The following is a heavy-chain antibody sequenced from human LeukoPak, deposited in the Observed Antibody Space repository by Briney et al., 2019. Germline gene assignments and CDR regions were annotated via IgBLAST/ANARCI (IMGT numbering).Heavy chain of an antibody. D-gene: IGHD6-19*01. CDR1: GGSISSGDYY. Sequence: PSETLSLTCTVSGGSISSGDYYWSWIRQPPGKGLEWIGYIYYSGSTYYNPSLKSRVTISVDTSKNQFSLKLSFVTAADTAVYYCAVLAVAGFFDYWGQGTLVTVSS. V-gene: IGHV4-30-4*08. J-gene: IGHJ4*02. CDR3: AVLAVAGFFDY. CDR2: IYYSGST.